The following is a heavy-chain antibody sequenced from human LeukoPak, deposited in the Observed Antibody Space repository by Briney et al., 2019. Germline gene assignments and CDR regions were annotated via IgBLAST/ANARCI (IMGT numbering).Heavy chain of an antibody. CDR3: AREGPRGNSQFDY. D-gene: IGHD2/OR15-2a*01. J-gene: IGHJ4*02. V-gene: IGHV3-21*01. CDR2: ISSSSSSYK. CDR1: GFTFSTHN. Sequence: GGSLRLSCVASGFTFSTHNIHWVRQAPGKGLEWVSTISSSSSSYKYYTDSVKGRLTISRDNSKDTLFLQMNSLRVEDTAVYYCAREGPRGNSQFDYWGQGTLVTVSS.